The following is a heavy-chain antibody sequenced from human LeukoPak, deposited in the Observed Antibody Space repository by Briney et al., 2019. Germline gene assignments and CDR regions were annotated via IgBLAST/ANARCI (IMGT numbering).Heavy chain of an antibody. Sequence: ASVKVSCKASGGTFISYAISWVRQAPGQGLEWMGWISAYNGNTNYAQKLQGRVTMTTDTSTSTAYMELRSLRSDDTAVYYCARDGVSVAAGYSSSWYWFDHWGQGTLVTISS. D-gene: IGHD6-13*01. CDR1: GGTFISYA. CDR2: ISAYNGNT. V-gene: IGHV1-18*01. CDR3: ARDGVSVAAGYSSSWYWFDH. J-gene: IGHJ5*02.